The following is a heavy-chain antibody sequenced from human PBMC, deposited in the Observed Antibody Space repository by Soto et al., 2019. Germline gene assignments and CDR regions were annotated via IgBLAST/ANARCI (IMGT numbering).Heavy chain of an antibody. D-gene: IGHD3-10*01. J-gene: IGHJ4*02. V-gene: IGHV4-4*07. Sequence: SETLSLTCTVSGGSISSYYWSWIRQPAGKGLEWIGRIYTSGSTNYNPSLRSRVTMSVDTSKNQFSLKLSSVTAADTAVYYCAREFSKYGYFDYWGQGTLVTVSS. CDR1: GGSISSYY. CDR2: IYTSGST. CDR3: AREFSKYGYFDY.